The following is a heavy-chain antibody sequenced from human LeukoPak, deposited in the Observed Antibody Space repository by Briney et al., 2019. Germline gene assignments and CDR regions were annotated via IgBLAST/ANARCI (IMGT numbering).Heavy chain of an antibody. V-gene: IGHV4-34*01. J-gene: IGHJ4*02. Sequence: SETLSLTCAVYGGSFSGYYWSWIRQPPGKGLEWIGEFNHSGSTNYNPSLKSRVTISVDTSKNQFSLKLSSVTAADTAVYYCARGHIVVVPAATYYFDYWGQGTLVTVSS. CDR1: GGSFSGYY. D-gene: IGHD2-2*01. CDR2: FNHSGST. CDR3: ARGHIVVVPAATYYFDY.